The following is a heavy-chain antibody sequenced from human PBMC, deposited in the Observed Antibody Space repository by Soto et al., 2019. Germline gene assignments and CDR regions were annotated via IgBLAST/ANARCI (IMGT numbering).Heavy chain of an antibody. CDR3: ADLSRYCTSSNCD. V-gene: IGHV3-23*01. Sequence: DVRLLESGGGLVQPGGSLRLSCAASGFTFSSYSMSWVRQAPGKGLEWVSTIGTSASTYYGDSVRGRFTISRDNSRHTLYLHLNSLRAEDTAVYYCADLSRYCTSSNCDWGQGTLVTVSS. D-gene: IGHD2-2*01. CDR1: GFTFSSYS. J-gene: IGHJ4*02. CDR2: IGTSAST.